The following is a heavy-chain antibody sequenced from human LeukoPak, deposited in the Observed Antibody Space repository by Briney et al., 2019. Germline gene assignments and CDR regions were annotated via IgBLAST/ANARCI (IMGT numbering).Heavy chain of an antibody. CDR1: GFTFSSYA. V-gene: IGHV3-23*01. J-gene: IGHJ4*02. CDR3: ASSRVPRPTVTPDWYFDY. CDR2: ISGSGGST. D-gene: IGHD4-17*01. Sequence: GGSLRLSCAASGFTFSSYAMSWVRQAPGKGLEWVSAISGSGGSTYYADFVKGRFTISRDNSKNTLYLQMNSLRAEDTAVYYCASSRVPRPTVTPDWYFDYWGQGTLVTVSS.